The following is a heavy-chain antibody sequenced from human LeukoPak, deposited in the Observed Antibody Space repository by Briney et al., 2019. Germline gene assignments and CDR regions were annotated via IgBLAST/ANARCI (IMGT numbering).Heavy chain of an antibody. D-gene: IGHD6-19*01. Sequence: GGSLRLSCAASGLTLSSYWMHWVRQAPGKGLVWVSRINSDGSPTSYADSVKGRFTISRDNAKNTLYLQMNSLRAEDTAVYYCARADNSGCFDYWGQGTLVTVSS. CDR1: GLTLSSYW. CDR3: ARADNSGCFDY. V-gene: IGHV3-74*01. J-gene: IGHJ4*02. CDR2: INSDGSPT.